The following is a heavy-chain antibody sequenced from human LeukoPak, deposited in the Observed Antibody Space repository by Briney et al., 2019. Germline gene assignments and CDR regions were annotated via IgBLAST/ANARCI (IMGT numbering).Heavy chain of an antibody. D-gene: IGHD2-15*01. Sequence: GGSLRLSCAASGFTFSNYGMHWVRQAPGKGLEWVAVIWYDGSNEYYADSVKGRFTISRDKSKNTLSLQMNGLRVEDTAVYYCAKVMPPGRIRFYSYYMDVWGKGTTVTVS. CDR1: GFTFSNYG. CDR2: IWYDGSNE. V-gene: IGHV3-30*02. CDR3: AKVMPPGRIRFYSYYMDV. J-gene: IGHJ6*03.